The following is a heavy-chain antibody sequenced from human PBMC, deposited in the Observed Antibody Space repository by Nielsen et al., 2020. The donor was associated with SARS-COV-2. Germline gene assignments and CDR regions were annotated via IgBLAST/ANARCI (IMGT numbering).Heavy chain of an antibody. J-gene: IGHJ4*02. Sequence: WIPQPPGKGLEWIGEINHSGSAYYNPSLKSRVTISVDTSKNQFSLRVNSVTAADTAMYYCARVKWSSGSYLPADSWGQGTLVTVSS. CDR2: INHSGSA. CDR3: ARVKWSSGSYLPADS. D-gene: IGHD3-10*01. V-gene: IGHV4-34*01.